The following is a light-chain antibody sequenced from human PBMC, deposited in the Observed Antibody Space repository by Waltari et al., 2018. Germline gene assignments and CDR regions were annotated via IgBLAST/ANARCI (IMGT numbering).Light chain of an antibody. CDR2: DVS. CDR3: SSYTSSSTWV. V-gene: IGLV2-14*04. J-gene: IGLJ3*02. Sequence: WDQQHPGKAPKFMIYDVSKRPSGVSNRFSGSKSGNTASLTISGLQAEDEADYYCSSYTSSSTWVFGGGTKLTVL.